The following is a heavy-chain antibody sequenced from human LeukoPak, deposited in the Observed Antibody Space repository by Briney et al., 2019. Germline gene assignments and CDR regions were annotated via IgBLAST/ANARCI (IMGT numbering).Heavy chain of an antibody. D-gene: IGHD1-1*01. J-gene: IGHJ4*02. CDR3: ARGTGTFDY. Sequence: SQTLSLTCVISGDSFSSDTAAWNWIRQSPSRGLEWLGRTYFRFKWYYDYAVSVKSRITINPDTSKNQFSLQLNSVTPEDATVYYCARGTGTFDYWGQGTLVTVSS. CDR2: TYFRFKWYY. V-gene: IGHV6-1*01. CDR1: GDSFSSDTAA.